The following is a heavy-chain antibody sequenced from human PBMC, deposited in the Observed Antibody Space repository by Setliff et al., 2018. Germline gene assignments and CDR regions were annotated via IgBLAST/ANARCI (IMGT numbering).Heavy chain of an antibody. CDR1: GFTFSTNS. Sequence: PGGSLRLACAASGFTFSTNSLIWVRQAPGTGLEWVSSISPSSSHIYYADSAEGRFTISRDNAKNSLYLQLNSLRAEDTAVYYCARAKGTTIATQYFDYCGQGTLVTVSS. CDR2: ISPSSSHI. D-gene: IGHD1-1*01. CDR3: ARAKGTTIATQYFDY. J-gene: IGHJ4*02. V-gene: IGHV3-21*01.